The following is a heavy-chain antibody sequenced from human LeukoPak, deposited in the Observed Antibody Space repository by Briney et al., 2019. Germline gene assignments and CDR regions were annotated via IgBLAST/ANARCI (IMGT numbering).Heavy chain of an antibody. J-gene: IGHJ4*02. Sequence: GGSLRLSCAASGFTFSSYAMSWVRQAPGKGLEWVSAISGSGGSTYYADSVKGRFTISRDNSKNTLYLQMNSLRAEDTAVYYCAKDCEITMVRGVVNDYWGQGTLVTVSS. CDR2: ISGSGGST. V-gene: IGHV3-23*01. D-gene: IGHD3-10*01. CDR3: AKDCEITMVRGVVNDY. CDR1: GFTFSSYA.